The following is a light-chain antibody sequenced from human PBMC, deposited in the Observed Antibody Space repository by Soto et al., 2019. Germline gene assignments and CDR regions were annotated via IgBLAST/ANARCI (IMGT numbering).Light chain of an antibody. CDR1: SSDVGSYNL. CDR3: CSYARTSTYV. J-gene: IGLJ1*01. CDR2: EDN. Sequence: QSALTQPASVSGSPGQSITISCTGTSSDVGSYNLVSWYQQHPGKAPKLMIYEDNKRPSGVSNRFSVSKSGYTASLTISGLQAEDEADYDCCSYARTSTYVFGSGTKVTVL. V-gene: IGLV2-23*01.